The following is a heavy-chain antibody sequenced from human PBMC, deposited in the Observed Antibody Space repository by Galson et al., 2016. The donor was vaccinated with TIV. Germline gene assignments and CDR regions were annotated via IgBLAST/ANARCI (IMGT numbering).Heavy chain of an antibody. CDR3: ARMLFDIVGAPAATPTGYFDP. CDR2: INDGGSEK. Sequence: SLRLSCAASRFSFHTYWMSWLRQAPGKGLEWVASINDGGSEKAYVDSVKGRFTISRDNAQTSLYLQKDSLRAEDTAVYYCARMLFDIVGAPAATPTGYFDPWGQGTLVTVSS. D-gene: IGHD2-2*01. CDR1: RFSFHTYW. J-gene: IGHJ5*02. V-gene: IGHV3-7*01.